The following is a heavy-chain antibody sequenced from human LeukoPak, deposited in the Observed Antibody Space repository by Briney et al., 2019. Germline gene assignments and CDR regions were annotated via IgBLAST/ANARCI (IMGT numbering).Heavy chain of an antibody. Sequence: PSETLSLTCTVSGGSISSYYWSWIRQPPGKGLEWIGYIYYSGSTNYNPSLKSRVTISVDTSKNQFSLKLSSVTAADTAGYYCAGARRTNLGYYYYYYMDVWGKGTTVTASS. J-gene: IGHJ6*03. V-gene: IGHV4-59*01. CDR3: AGARRTNLGYYYYYYMDV. CDR2: IYYSGST. CDR1: GGSISSYY. D-gene: IGHD7-27*01.